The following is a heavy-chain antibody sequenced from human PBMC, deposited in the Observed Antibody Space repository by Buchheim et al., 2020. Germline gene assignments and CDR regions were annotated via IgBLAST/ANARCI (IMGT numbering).Heavy chain of an antibody. CDR2: IYDSGST. D-gene: IGHD2-15*01. CDR1: RGSISSYY. V-gene: IGHV4-59*01. J-gene: IGHJ4*02. Sequence: QVQLQESGPGLVKPSETLSLTCSVSRGSISSYYWSWIRQPPGKGLEWIGYIYDSGSTNYNPSLKSRVRIPVDPSKNQFSLKLTSVTAADTAVYYCAGGQVVAATPEDHFDYWGQGTL. CDR3: AGGQVVAATPEDHFDY.